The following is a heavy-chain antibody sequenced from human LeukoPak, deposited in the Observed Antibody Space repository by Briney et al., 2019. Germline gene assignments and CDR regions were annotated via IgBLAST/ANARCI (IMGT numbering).Heavy chain of an antibody. J-gene: IGHJ4*02. Sequence: ASVKVSCTASGYTFTSYYMHWVRQAPGQGLEWIGIINPSGGSTSYAQKFQGRVTMTRDTSTGTVYMELRSLRSDDTTVYYCAFHSSSWYFDYWGQGTLVTVSS. V-gene: IGHV1-46*01. D-gene: IGHD6-13*01. CDR3: AFHSSSWYFDY. CDR2: INPSGGST. CDR1: GYTFTSYY.